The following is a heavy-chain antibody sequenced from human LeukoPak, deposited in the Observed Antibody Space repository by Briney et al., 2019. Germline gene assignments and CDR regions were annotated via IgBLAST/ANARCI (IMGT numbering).Heavy chain of an antibody. J-gene: IGHJ3*02. D-gene: IGHD3-9*01. V-gene: IGHV4-31*03. CDR3: ARDKGFYDILTGGFDI. Sequence: SQTLSLTCTVSGASISSGGYYWSWLRQHPGKGLEWIGYIYYSGSTYHNPSLKSRVSISVDTSKNQFSLTLKSVTAADTAVYYCARDKGFYDILTGGFDIWGQGTMVTVSS. CDR1: GASISSGGYY. CDR2: IYYSGST.